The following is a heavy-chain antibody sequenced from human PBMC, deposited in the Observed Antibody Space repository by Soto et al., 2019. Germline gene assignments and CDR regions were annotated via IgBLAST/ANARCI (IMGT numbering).Heavy chain of an antibody. J-gene: IGHJ6*02. V-gene: IGHV1-2*02. CDR1: GYTFTGYY. CDR2: INPNSGGT. D-gene: IGHD3-10*01. Sequence: ASVKVSCKASGYTFTGYYMHWVRQAPGQGLEWMGWINPNSGGTNYAQKFQGRVTMTRDTSISTAYMELSRPRSDDTAVYYCARVAMVRGVTVYYYGMDVWGQGTTVTVSS. CDR3: ARVAMVRGVTVYYYGMDV.